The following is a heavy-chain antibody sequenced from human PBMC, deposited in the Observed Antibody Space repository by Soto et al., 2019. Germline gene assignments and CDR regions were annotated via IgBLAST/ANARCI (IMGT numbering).Heavy chain of an antibody. CDR1: GFTFSSYG. J-gene: IGHJ5*02. Sequence: QVQLVESGGGVVQPGRSLRLSCAASGFTFSSYGMHWVRQAPGKGLEWVAVISYDGSNKYYADSVKGRFTISRDNSKNTLYLQMNSLRAEDTAVYYCAKDDGSSWYPDWFDPWGQGTLVTVSS. CDR2: ISYDGSNK. CDR3: AKDDGSSWYPDWFDP. V-gene: IGHV3-30*18. D-gene: IGHD6-13*01.